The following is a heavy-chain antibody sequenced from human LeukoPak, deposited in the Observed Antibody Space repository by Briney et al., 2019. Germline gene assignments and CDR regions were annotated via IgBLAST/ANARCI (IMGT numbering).Heavy chain of an antibody. CDR1: GGSVSSKSHY. J-gene: IGHJ5*02. CDR2: IYYSGTT. Sequence: SETLSLTCTVSGGSVSSKSHYWRWIRQPPGKGLEWIGYIYYSGTTKYNPSLKSRVTISIDTSKNQFSLKLSSVTAADTAVYYCARAIPGYSSAWFSNWFDPWGQGTLVTVSS. D-gene: IGHD6-19*01. V-gene: IGHV4-61*01. CDR3: ARAIPGYSSAWFSNWFDP.